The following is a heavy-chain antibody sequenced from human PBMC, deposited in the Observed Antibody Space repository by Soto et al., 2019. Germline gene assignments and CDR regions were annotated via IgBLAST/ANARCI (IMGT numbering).Heavy chain of an antibody. CDR3: ATELGENPASPFDA. CDR2: IIPLFGTA. V-gene: IGHV1-69*13. CDR1: GVTFSSET. J-gene: IGHJ4*02. D-gene: IGHD3-10*01. Sequence: SVKVYWKAAGVTFSSETLGCVRQAPGQGLEWVGGIIPLFGTASYAQKFQGRVTITADESTSTVYMELSSLRSDDTAVYFCATELGENPASPFDAWGQGTLVTVPS.